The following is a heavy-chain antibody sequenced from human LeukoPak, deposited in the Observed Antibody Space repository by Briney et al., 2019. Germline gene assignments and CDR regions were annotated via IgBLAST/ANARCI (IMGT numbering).Heavy chain of an antibody. Sequence: GESLKISCRGSGYTFTNYWIGWVRQMPGKGLEWMGVVSPDDSNAKYSPSFQGQVTISADKSINTAYLQWSSLKASDTAMYYCARFNNRDADYWGQGTLATVSS. V-gene: IGHV5-51*01. J-gene: IGHJ4*02. D-gene: IGHD1-20*01. CDR2: VSPDDSNA. CDR1: GYTFTNYW. CDR3: ARFNNRDADY.